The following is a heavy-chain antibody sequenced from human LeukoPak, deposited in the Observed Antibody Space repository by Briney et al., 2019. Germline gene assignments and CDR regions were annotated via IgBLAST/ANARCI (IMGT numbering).Heavy chain of an antibody. D-gene: IGHD5-24*01. V-gene: IGHV4-59*01. CDR3: ARGLGPGRWLQSHYFDY. CDR1: GGSISSYY. J-gene: IGHJ4*02. CDR2: IYYSGST. Sequence: SETLSLTCTVSGGSISSYYWSWIRQPPGKGLEWIGHIYYSGSTNYNPSLKSRVTISVDTSKNQFSLKLSSVTAADTAVYYCARGLGPGRWLQSHYFDYWGQGTLVTVSS.